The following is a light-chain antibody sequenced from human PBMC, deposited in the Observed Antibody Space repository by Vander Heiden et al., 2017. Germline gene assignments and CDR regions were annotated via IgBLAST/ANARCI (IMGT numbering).Light chain of an antibody. V-gene: IGLV3-1*01. CDR3: QAWDSSTVV. CDR2: QDR. J-gene: IGLJ2*01. CDR1: QLGDKY. Sequence: SYELTQPPSVSVSPAQTASITCSGAQLGDKYACWYQQKPGQSPVLVIYQDRQRPSGIPERFSGSNSGNTATLTISGTQAMDEDDYYCQAWDSSTVVFGGGTKLTVL.